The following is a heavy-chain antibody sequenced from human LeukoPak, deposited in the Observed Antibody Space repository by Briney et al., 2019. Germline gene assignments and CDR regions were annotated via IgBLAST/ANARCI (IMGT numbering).Heavy chain of an antibody. CDR3: ARDQGYCTSTSCHSWIDS. D-gene: IGHD2-2*01. CDR1: GGSVSSGDYY. V-gene: IGHV4-30-4*01. Sequence: PSETLPLTCTVSGGSVSSGDYYWTWIRQPPGKGLEWVGYIYYGVSTYYNPSLRSRLTITADLSKNQFSLQLTSVTAADTVVYYCARDQGYCTSTSCHSWIDSWGQGTLVIVPS. J-gene: IGHJ4*02. CDR2: IYYGVST.